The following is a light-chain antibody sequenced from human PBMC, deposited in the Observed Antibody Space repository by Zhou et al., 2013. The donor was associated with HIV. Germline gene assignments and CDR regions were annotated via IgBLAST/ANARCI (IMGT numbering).Light chain of an antibody. J-gene: IGKJ5*01. Sequence: DVVLTQSPLYLPVTLGQSASISCRSSESLLHSDGNTYLNWFVYKVSNRDSGVPDRFSGSGSRTEFTLKISRVEADDVGIYYCMQGTKWPPVTFGQGTRLEIK. CDR1: ESLLHSDGNTY. CDR3: MQGTKWPPVT. CDR2: KVS. V-gene: IGKV2-30*02.